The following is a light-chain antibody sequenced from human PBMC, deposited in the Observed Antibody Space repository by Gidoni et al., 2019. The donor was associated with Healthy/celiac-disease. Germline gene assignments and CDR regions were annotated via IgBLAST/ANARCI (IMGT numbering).Light chain of an antibody. CDR1: QSVSSN. V-gene: IGKV3-15*01. CDR2: GAS. J-gene: IGKJ1*01. CDR3: QQYNNWWT. Sequence: EILMTQSPATLSVSPGERATLSCRASQSVSSNLAWYQQKPGQAPRLLIYGASTRATGIPARFSGSGSGKEFTLTISSLQSEDFEVYYCQQYNNWWTFGQGTKVEIK.